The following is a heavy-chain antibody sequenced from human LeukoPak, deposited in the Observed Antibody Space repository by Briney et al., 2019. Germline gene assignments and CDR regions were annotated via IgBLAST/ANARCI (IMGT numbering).Heavy chain of an antibody. CDR1: GFTFSDHS. Sequence: PGGSLRLSCAASGFTFSDHSMNWVRQAPGKGPEWLSYISSGSSNIEYADSVKGRFTISRDNAKNSLCLQMNSLRDEDTAVYYCATDLTGLQFNYWGQGTLVTVSS. CDR3: ATDLTGLQFNY. J-gene: IGHJ4*02. D-gene: IGHD5-24*01. V-gene: IGHV3-48*02. CDR2: ISSGSSNI.